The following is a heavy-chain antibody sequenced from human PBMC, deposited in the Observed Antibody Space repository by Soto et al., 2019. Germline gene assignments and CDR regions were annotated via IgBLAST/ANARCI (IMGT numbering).Heavy chain of an antibody. CDR1: GFTFSDYY. V-gene: IGHV3-11*06. J-gene: IGHJ4*02. Sequence: GGSLRLSCTDSGFTFSDYYMSWIRQAPGKGLEWVSYISSSSSYTNYADSVKGRFTISRDNAKNSLYLQMNSLRAEDTAVYYCARARGSSDYWGQGTLVTVSS. CDR2: ISSSSSYT. D-gene: IGHD5-12*01. CDR3: ARARGSSDY.